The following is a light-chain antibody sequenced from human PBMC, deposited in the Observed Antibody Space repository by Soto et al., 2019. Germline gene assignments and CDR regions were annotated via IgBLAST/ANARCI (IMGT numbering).Light chain of an antibody. CDR1: SSDVGGYNY. Sequence: QSVLTQPASVSGSPGQSITISCTGTSSDVGGYNYVSWYQHHPGEAPKLMIYDVSNRPSGVSNRFSGSKSGNTASLPISGLQPEDEADYYCSSYTTSNTREIVFGTGTKLTVL. CDR3: SSYTTSNTREIV. J-gene: IGLJ1*01. V-gene: IGLV2-14*03. CDR2: DVS.